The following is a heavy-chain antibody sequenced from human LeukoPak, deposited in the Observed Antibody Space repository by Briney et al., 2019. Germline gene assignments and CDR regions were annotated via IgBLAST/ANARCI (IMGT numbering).Heavy chain of an antibody. D-gene: IGHD3-22*01. CDR2: VNTVSSYI. J-gene: IGHJ4*02. V-gene: IGHV3-21*01. CDR1: GFTFSDYS. CDR3: ARLRRNSDRSDFFYYYDH. Sequence: VGSLRLSCAASGFTFSDYSMNCVRQAPREGLEWVASVNTVSSYIYYADSMRGRFTISRDNAKNSLFLQMNSLRAEDTAVYYCARLRRNSDRSDFFYYYDHWGQGTLVTVSS.